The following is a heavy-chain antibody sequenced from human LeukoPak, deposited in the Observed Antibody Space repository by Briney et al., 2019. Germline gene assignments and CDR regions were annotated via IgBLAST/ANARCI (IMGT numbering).Heavy chain of an antibody. CDR2: ISAYNGNT. Sequence: GASVKVSCKASGYTFTSYGISWVRQAPGQGLEWMGWISAYNGNTNYAQKLQGRVTMTTDTSTSTAYMELRSLRSDDTAVYYCARGQLGNIAVAGTGWFDPWGQGTLVTVSS. CDR1: GYTFTSYG. CDR3: ARGQLGNIAVAGTGWFDP. V-gene: IGHV1-18*01. D-gene: IGHD6-19*01. J-gene: IGHJ5*02.